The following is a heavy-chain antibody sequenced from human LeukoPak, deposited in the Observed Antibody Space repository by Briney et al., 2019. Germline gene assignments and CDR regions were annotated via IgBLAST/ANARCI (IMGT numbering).Heavy chain of an antibody. CDR2: IESDGSDR. CDR3: AKAIGQEIPAASRWYDP. J-gene: IGHJ5*02. D-gene: IGHD2-2*01. V-gene: IGHV3-7*03. CDR1: GFTFSQYY. Sequence: GGSLRLSCAVSGFTFSQYYMGWVRQAPGKGLEWVAIIESDGSDRRYVDSVKGRFTISRDNFRNGLYLQMNSLRVEDTAVYYCAKAIGQEIPAASRWYDPWGQGTLVTVSS.